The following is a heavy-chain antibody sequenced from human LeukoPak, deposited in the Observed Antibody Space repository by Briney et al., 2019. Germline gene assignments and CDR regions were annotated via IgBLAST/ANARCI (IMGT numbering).Heavy chain of an antibody. CDR1: GFTFSSYA. CDR3: AKGPTVKYLDY. CDR2: ISYDGSNK. V-gene: IGHV3-30-3*01. D-gene: IGHD4-17*01. Sequence: GGSLRLSCAASGFTFSSYAMHWVRQAPGKGLEWVAVISYDGSNKYYADSVKGRFTTSRDNSKNTLYLQMNSLRAEDTAVYYCAKGPTVKYLDYWGQGTLVTVSS. J-gene: IGHJ4*02.